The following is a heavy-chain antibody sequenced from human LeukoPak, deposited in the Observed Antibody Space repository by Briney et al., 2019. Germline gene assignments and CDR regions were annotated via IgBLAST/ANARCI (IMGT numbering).Heavy chain of an antibody. Sequence: GGSLRLSCGASGFLFDDHDMHWVRQAPGKGLEWVAYIRSDGYHTYYADSVKGRFTITRDNLKNTLYLQMNSLRLEDMAVYYCAKPSGSGVDYWGRGTRVTVSS. CDR1: GFLFDDHD. V-gene: IGHV3-30*02. J-gene: IGHJ4*02. CDR3: AKPSGSGVDY. D-gene: IGHD1-26*01. CDR2: IRSDGYHT.